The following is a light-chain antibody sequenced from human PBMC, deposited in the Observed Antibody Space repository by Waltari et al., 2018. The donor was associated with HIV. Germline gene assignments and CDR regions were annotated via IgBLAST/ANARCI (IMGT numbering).Light chain of an antibody. V-gene: IGKV2-28*01. CDR2: LGS. J-gene: IGKJ4*01. Sequence: DVVMTQSPLSLLVSPGEPASVSCVSSQSLLHANGYQYLDWYLQKPGQTPQLLIYLGSNRASGIPDRFSGSSSGTNFTLNISRVEADDVGTYYCRQALQTPRTFGGGTKVQIK. CDR3: RQALQTPRT. CDR1: QSLLHANGYQY.